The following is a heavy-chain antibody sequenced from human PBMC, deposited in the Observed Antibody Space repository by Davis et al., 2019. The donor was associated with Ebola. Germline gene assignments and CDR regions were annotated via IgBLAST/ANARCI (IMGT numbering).Heavy chain of an antibody. Sequence: MPSETLSLTCAVYGGSFSGYYWSWIRQPPGKGLEWIGEINHSGSTNYNPSLKSRVTISVDTSKNQFSLKLSSVTAADTAVYYCAIKVGATNFDYWGQGTLVTVSS. CDR3: AIKVGATNFDY. D-gene: IGHD1-26*01. CDR2: INHSGST. J-gene: IGHJ4*02. V-gene: IGHV4-34*01. CDR1: GGSFSGYY.